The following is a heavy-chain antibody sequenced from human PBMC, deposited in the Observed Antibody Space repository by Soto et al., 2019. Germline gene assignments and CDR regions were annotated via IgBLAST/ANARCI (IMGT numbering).Heavy chain of an antibody. D-gene: IGHD5-12*01. CDR2: IIPIFGTA. V-gene: IGHV1-69*13. Sequence: GASVKVSCKASGGTFSSYAISWVRQAPGQGLEWMGGIIPIFGTANYAQKFQGRVTITADESTSTAYMELSSLRSEDTAVYYCAREERVATDLFDYWGQGTLVTVSS. J-gene: IGHJ4*02. CDR3: AREERVATDLFDY. CDR1: GGTFSSYA.